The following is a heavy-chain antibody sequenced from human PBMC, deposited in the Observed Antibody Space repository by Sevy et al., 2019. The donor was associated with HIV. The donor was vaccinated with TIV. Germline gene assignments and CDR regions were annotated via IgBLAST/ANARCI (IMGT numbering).Heavy chain of an antibody. CDR1: GYSFTSYW. Sequence: GESLQLSCKGSGYSFTSYWIGWVRQMPGKGLAWMGIIYPGDSDTRYSPSFQGQVTISADKSISTAYLQWSSLKASDTAMYYCARSWSSSGWFDYWGQGTLVTVSS. V-gene: IGHV5-51*01. CDR2: IYPGDSDT. CDR3: ARSWSSSGWFDY. D-gene: IGHD6-19*01. J-gene: IGHJ4*02.